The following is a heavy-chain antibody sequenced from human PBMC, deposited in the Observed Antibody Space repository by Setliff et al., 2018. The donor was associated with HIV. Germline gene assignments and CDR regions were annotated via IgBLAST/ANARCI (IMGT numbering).Heavy chain of an antibody. D-gene: IGHD4-4*01. J-gene: IGHJ4*02. CDR1: GDSIITYY. CDR2: IHHSGSS. V-gene: IGHV4-59*08. CDR3: ARGRDYRNYRRLDS. Sequence: SETLSLTCTVAGDSIITYYWTWIRQPPGKGLEWIGYIHHSGSSNYTPSLRSRVTMSVDTSKNQFSLKLTAVTASDTAVYYCARGRDYRNYRRLDSWGQGILVTVSS.